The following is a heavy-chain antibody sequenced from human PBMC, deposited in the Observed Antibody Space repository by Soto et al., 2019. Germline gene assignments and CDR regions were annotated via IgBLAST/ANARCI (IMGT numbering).Heavy chain of an antibody. CDR1: GFTFSSYW. V-gene: IGHV3-7*03. Sequence: GGSLRLSCAASGFTFSSYWMSWVRQAPGKGLEWVANIKQDGSEKYYVDSVKGRFTISRDNAKNSLYLQMNSLRAEDTAVYYCAISGELGLFDYWGQGTLVTVSS. D-gene: IGHD7-27*01. CDR3: AISGELGLFDY. CDR2: IKQDGSEK. J-gene: IGHJ4*02.